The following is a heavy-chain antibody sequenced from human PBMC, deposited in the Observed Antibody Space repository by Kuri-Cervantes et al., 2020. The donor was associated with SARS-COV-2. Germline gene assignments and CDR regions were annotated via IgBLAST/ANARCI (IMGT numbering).Heavy chain of an antibody. CDR2: FFYSGST. D-gene: IGHD6-19*01. Sequence: ESLKISCTVSGGSISRFYWSWIRQPPGKGLEWIGYFFYSGSTNYNPSLKSRVTISVDTSKNQFSLKLSSVTAADTAVYYCARRGVGGWTDYYYYGMDVWGQGTTVTVSS. J-gene: IGHJ6*02. V-gene: IGHV4-59*12. CDR3: ARRGVGGWTDYYYYGMDV. CDR1: GGSISRFY.